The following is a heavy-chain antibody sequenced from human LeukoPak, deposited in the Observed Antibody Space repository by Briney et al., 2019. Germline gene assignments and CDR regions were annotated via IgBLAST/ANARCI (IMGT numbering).Heavy chain of an antibody. CDR2: ISGSGDNT. J-gene: IGHJ4*02. CDR1: GFIFSNYA. D-gene: IGHD5-24*01. Sequence: GGSLRLSCAASGFIFSNYAMSWVRQAPGKGLEWVSTISGSGDNTYYADSVKGRFTISRDNSKNTLYLQMNSLGAEDTAVYYCAKDRGDGYNYFDYWGQGTLVTVSS. V-gene: IGHV3-23*01. CDR3: AKDRGDGYNYFDY.